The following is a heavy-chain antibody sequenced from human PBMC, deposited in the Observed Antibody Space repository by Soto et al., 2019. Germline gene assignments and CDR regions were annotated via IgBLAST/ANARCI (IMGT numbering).Heavy chain of an antibody. V-gene: IGHV3-23*01. CDR2: ISGSGGNT. J-gene: IGHJ4*02. CDR3: AKGGGFDSSNYYYNFDY. D-gene: IGHD3-22*01. CDR1: GFTFSSYA. Sequence: GSLRLSCAASGFTFSSYAMSWVRQAPGKGLEWVSAISGSGGNTYYADSVKGRFTISRDNSKNTLYLQMNSLRAEDTAVYYCAKGGGFDSSNYYYNFDYWGQGTLVTVSS.